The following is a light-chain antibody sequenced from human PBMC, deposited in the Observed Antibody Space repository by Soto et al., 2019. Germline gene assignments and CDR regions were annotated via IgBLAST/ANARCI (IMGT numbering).Light chain of an antibody. J-gene: IGKJ4*01. CDR3: QQYYLTPLT. V-gene: IGKV4-1*01. Sequence: DIVLTQSPDSLAVSLGERATIHCKSSRSVFYGPDHMHFLAWYQQKPGQPPKLLIYWASIRQSGVPDRFSGSGSGTDFTLTISSLQAEDVAVYYCQQYYLTPLTFGGGTKVEIK. CDR2: WAS. CDR1: RSVFYGPDHMHF.